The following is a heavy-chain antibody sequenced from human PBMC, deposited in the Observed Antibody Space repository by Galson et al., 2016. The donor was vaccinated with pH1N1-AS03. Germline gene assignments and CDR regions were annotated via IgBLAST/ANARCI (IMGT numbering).Heavy chain of an antibody. V-gene: IGHV3-30*18. J-gene: IGHJ6*02. Sequence: SLRLSCAASGFTFSSFGLHWVRQAPGKGLDWVAHISPDGSKIYSADSVRGRFTISRDNFKSTLYLKLNSLRGEDTAVYYCTKDLPTRYGMDVWGQGTTVTVSS. CDR2: ISPDGSKI. CDR1: GFTFSSFG. CDR3: TKDLPTRYGMDV.